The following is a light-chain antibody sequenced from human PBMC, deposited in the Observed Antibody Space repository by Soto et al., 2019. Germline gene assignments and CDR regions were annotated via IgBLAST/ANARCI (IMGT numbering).Light chain of an antibody. J-gene: IGKJ5*01. Sequence: DIGRTQSTASPAVSLGERAPIDSTSKVGLLYSAKNKNFLTWYQQKPGQPPKLLIYWASTRESGVPDRFTGSGSGTDFTLTINSLQAEDVAVYYCQQHYINPITFGQGTRLEVK. CDR2: WAS. CDR3: QQHYINPIT. CDR1: VGLLYSAKNKNF. V-gene: IGKV4-1*01.